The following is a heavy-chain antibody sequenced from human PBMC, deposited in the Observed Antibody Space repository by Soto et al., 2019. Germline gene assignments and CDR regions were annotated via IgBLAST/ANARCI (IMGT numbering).Heavy chain of an antibody. V-gene: IGHV3-30*18. CDR1: GFTFSSYG. Sequence: PGGSLRLSCAASGFTFSSYGMHWVRQAPGKGLEWVAVISYDGSNKYYADSVKGRFTISRDNSKNTLYLQMNSLRAEDTAVYYCAKDFLTIFGVVIPPPVPWFDPWGQGTVVTVSS. CDR3: AKDFLTIFGVVIPPPVPWFDP. D-gene: IGHD3-3*01. CDR2: ISYDGSNK. J-gene: IGHJ5*02.